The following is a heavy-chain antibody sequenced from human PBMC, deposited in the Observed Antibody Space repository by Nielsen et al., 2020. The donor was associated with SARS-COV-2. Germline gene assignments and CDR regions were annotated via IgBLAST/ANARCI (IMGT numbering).Heavy chain of an antibody. CDR3: AKDLRGDGYNYPYSGFDY. CDR2: ISGSGGST. CDR1: GFTFSSYA. V-gene: IGHV3-23*01. D-gene: IGHD5-24*01. Sequence: GGSLRLSCAASGFTFSSYAMSWVRQAPGKGLEWVSAISGSGGSTYYADSVKGRFTISRDNSKNTLYLQMNSLRAEDTAVYYCAKDLRGDGYNYPYSGFDYWGQGTLVTVSS. J-gene: IGHJ4*02.